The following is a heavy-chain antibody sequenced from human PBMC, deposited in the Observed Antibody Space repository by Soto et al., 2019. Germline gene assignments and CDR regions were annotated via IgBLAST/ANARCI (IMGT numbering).Heavy chain of an antibody. Sequence: QVQLVQSGAEVKKPGSSVKVSCKASGGTFSSYAISWVRQAPGQGLEWMGGITPIFGTANYAQKFQGRVTITADQSTSTAYMELSSLRSEDTAVYYCARAIMVRTGYGMDVWGQGTTVTVSS. V-gene: IGHV1-69*12. D-gene: IGHD3-10*01. CDR3: ARAIMVRTGYGMDV. CDR1: GGTFSSYA. CDR2: ITPIFGTA. J-gene: IGHJ6*02.